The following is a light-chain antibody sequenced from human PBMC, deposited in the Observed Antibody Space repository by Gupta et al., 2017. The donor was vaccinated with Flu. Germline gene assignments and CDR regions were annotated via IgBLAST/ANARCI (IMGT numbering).Light chain of an antibody. J-gene: IGKJ1*01. Sequence: EIEMTQSPATLSVSPGERATLSCRASQSVNSNLAWYQQKPGQTPRLLIIGASTRATGIPARFSGSGSGTEFTLAISSLQSEEFAVYYCQQYNNWPRTCGQGTKVEIK. CDR1: QSVNSN. CDR2: GAS. CDR3: QQYNNWPRT. V-gene: IGKV3-15*01.